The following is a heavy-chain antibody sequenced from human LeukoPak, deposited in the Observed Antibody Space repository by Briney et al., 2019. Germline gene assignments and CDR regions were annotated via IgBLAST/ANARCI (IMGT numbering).Heavy chain of an antibody. J-gene: IGHJ5*02. Sequence: ASVKVSCKASGYTFTGYYMHWVRQAPGQGLEWMGWINPNSGATSYAQKYQGRVTMTRDTSISTAYMELSRLKYDDTALYYCAPGGRIQQWLRVDSGLDPWGQGTLVTVSS. CDR2: INPNSGAT. CDR1: GYTFTGYY. CDR3: APGGRIQQWLRVDSGLDP. V-gene: IGHV1-2*02. D-gene: IGHD5-18*01.